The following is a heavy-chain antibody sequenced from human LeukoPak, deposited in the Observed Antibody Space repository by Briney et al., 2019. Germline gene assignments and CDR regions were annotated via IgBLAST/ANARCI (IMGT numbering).Heavy chain of an antibody. J-gene: IGHJ4*02. CDR2: FFWNDGG. V-gene: IGHV2-5*01. CDR1: GFSLRSGAVG. Sequence: ESGPTLVKPTQTLTLTCNFSGFSLRSGAVGVAWVRQPPGKALEWLGVFFWNDGGHYRPSLQHRLSITSDASTDQVVLTMTNMDAADTATYYCVHTSLVKFEHKGYYFDFWGQGLLITVSS. CDR3: VHTSLVKFEHKGYYFDF. D-gene: IGHD2-21*01.